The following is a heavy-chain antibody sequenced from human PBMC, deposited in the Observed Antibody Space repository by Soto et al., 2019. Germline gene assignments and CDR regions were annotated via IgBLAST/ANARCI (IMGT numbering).Heavy chain of an antibody. D-gene: IGHD1-7*01. CDR3: ARAGRVENWNYVDRRRYYYGMDV. CDR2: INHSGST. Sequence: QVQLQQWGAGLLKPSETLSLTCAVYGGSFSGYYWSWIRQPPGKGLEWIGEINHSGSTNYNPSLKSRVTISVDTSKNQFSLKLSSVTAADTAVYYCARAGRVENWNYVDRRRYYYGMDVWGQGTTVTVSS. J-gene: IGHJ6*02. V-gene: IGHV4-34*01. CDR1: GGSFSGYY.